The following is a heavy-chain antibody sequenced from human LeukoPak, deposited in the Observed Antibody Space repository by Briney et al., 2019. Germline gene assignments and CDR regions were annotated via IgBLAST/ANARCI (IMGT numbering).Heavy chain of an antibody. CDR1: GGTFSSYT. J-gene: IGHJ4*02. D-gene: IGHD3-10*01. CDR3: ATATMVRDVHFDY. V-gene: IGHV1-69*01. CDR2: IIPIFGST. Sequence: SVKVSCKASGGTFSSYTITWVRQAPGQGLEWMGGIIPIFGSTNYAQKFQGRVTITADESTSTAYMELSSLRSEDTAVYYCATATMVRDVHFDYWGQGTLVTVSS.